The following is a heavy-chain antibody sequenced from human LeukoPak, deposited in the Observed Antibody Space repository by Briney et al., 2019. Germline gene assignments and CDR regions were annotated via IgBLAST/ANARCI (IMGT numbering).Heavy chain of an antibody. Sequence: RGDSLRLCFETCEDTFTMSPMPWVRMAPGKGLDGVAVISFDGGNKFYVDSVKGRFSISRDNSKNTLYLQMNSLGLDDTAVDFWARGRSGIAAAGFDYWGEGTLVTVSS. J-gene: IGHJ4*02. CDR2: ISFDGGNK. D-gene: IGHD6-25*01. V-gene: IGHV3-30-3*01. CDR1: EDTFTMSP. CDR3: ARGRSGIAAAGFDY.